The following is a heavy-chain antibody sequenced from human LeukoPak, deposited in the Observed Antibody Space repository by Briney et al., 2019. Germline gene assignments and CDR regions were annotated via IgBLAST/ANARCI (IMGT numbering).Heavy chain of an antibody. CDR1: GGTFSSYA. D-gene: IGHD3-9*01. Sequence: SVKVSCKASGGTFSSYAISWVRQAPGQGLEWMGGIIPIFGTANYAQKFQGRVTIPADESTSTAYMELSSLRSEDTAVYYCAMARGLRYFDWLGIDYWGQGTLVTVSS. J-gene: IGHJ4*02. CDR2: IIPIFGTA. CDR3: AMARGLRYFDWLGIDY. V-gene: IGHV1-69*01.